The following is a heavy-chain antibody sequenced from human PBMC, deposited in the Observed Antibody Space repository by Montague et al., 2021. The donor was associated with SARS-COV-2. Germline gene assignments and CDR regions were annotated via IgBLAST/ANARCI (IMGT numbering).Heavy chain of an antibody. D-gene: IGHD2-21*02. CDR2: IYWXXXN. CDR3: AHRGDLWVGPYFDY. J-gene: IGHJ4*02. V-gene: IGHV2-5*02. Sequence: PALVKPTQTLTLTCTFSGFSLSTSGVGVGWIRQPPGKALEWLALIYWXXXNRYSPSLKSRLTITKDTSKNPVVLTMTNMDPVDTATYYCAHRGDLWVGPYFDYWSQGTLVTVSS. CDR1: GFSLSTSGVG.